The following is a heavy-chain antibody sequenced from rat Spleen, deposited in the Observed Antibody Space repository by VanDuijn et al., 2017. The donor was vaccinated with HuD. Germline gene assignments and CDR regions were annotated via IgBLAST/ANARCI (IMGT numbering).Heavy chain of an antibody. Sequence: EVELVESGGGLVQPGRSMKLSCAASGFTFSNYGMAWVRQAPTEGLEWVASISTSGGTSYYRDSVKGRFTISRDNAKSTLYLQMDSLRSEDTATYYCAKVPYYGYYYFDYWGQGVMVTVSS. CDR1: GFTFSNYG. V-gene: IGHV5-25*01. CDR3: AKVPYYGYYYFDY. J-gene: IGHJ2*01. CDR2: ISTSGGTS. D-gene: IGHD1-7*01.